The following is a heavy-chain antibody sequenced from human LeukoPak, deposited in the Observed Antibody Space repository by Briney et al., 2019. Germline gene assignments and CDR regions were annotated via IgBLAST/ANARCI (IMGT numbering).Heavy chain of an antibody. V-gene: IGHV4-59*01. CDR3: ARGEYQLLYGLFDP. CDR1: GGSLRSYY. CDR2: IYYSGSA. J-gene: IGHJ5*02. D-gene: IGHD2-2*02. Sequence: PSETLSLTCTVSGGSLRSYYWSWIRQPPGKGLEWSGYIYYSGSAKYNPSLKSRVTIPVATSKKQFPRNLSSVTAAGTAVYYWARGEYQLLYGLFDPWGQGTLVTVSS.